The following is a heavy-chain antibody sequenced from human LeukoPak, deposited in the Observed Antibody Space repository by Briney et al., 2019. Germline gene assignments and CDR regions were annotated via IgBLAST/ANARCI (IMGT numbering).Heavy chain of an antibody. CDR3: ARRLTRWLQLGNYFDY. J-gene: IGHJ4*02. D-gene: IGHD5-12*01. CDR2: IYYSGST. Sequence: SETLSLTCTVSGGSISSSSYYWGWIRQPPGKGLEWIGSIYYSGSTYYNPSLKSRVTISVDTSKNQFSLKLSSMTAADTAVYYCARRLTRWLQLGNYFDYWGQGTLVTVSS. V-gene: IGHV4-39*01. CDR1: GGSISSSSYY.